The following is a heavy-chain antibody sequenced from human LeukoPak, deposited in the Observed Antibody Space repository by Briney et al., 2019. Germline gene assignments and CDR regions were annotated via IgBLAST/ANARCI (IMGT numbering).Heavy chain of an antibody. CDR1: GFSFNAYW. J-gene: IGHJ4*02. CDR3: ATFGLVAALDL. Sequence: GGSLRLSCAASGFSFNAYWLAWVRQAPGTGLEWVANINPAGSETFHVDPVKGRFSISRDHAKNLVYLQMNSLRAEDTAVYYCATFGLVAALDLWGQGTLVTVSS. CDR2: INPAGSET. D-gene: IGHD5-12*01. V-gene: IGHV3-7*01.